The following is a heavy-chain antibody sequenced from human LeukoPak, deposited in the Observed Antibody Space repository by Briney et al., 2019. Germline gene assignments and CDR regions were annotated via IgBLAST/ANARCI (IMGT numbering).Heavy chain of an antibody. J-gene: IGHJ4*02. V-gene: IGHV4-39*02. CDR1: GGSISSSSYY. Sequence: SETLSLTCTVSGGSISSSSYYWGWIRQPPGKGLEWIGSIYYSGSTYYNPSLKSRVTISVDTSKNQFSLKLSSVTAADTAVYYCARDYYGSGSYPHWGQGTLVTVSS. CDR3: ARDYYGSGSYPH. CDR2: IYYSGST. D-gene: IGHD3-10*01.